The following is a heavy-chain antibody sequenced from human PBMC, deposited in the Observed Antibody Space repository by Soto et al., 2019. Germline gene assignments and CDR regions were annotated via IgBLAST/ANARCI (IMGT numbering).Heavy chain of an antibody. V-gene: IGHV3-23*01. CDR2: ISGSGGST. D-gene: IGHD3-3*01. CDR3: AKKYYDFWSGYYEPNYFDY. J-gene: IGHJ4*02. CDR1: GFTFSSYA. Sequence: EVQLLESGGGLVQPGGSLRLSCAASGFTFSSYAMSWVRQAPGKGLEWVSAISGSGGSTYYADSVKGRFTISRDNSKNTLYLQMNSLRADDTAVYYCAKKYYDFWSGYYEPNYFDYWGQGTLVTVSS.